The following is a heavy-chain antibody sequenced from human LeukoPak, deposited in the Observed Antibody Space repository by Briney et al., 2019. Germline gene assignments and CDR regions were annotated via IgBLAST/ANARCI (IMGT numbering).Heavy chain of an antibody. CDR1: GFTFSSYW. Sequence: GGSLRLSCAASGFTFSSYWMSWVRQAPGKGLEWVANIKQDGSEKYCVDSVKGRFTISRDNAKNSLYLQMNSLRVEDTAVYYCATVRDSVAINFDYWGQGTLVTVSS. J-gene: IGHJ4*02. D-gene: IGHD3-10*01. CDR2: IKQDGSEK. CDR3: ATVRDSVAINFDY. V-gene: IGHV3-7*01.